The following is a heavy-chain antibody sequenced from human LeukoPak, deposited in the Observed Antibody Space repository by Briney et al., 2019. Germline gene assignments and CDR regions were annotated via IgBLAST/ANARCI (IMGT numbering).Heavy chain of an antibody. CDR2: IYHSGST. Sequence: PSETLSLTCTVSGGSINTGSYWGWIRQPPGKGLEWIGTIYHSGSTYNSQSLKSRVTISVDKSKNQLSLKLTSVTAADTAFYFCARFRALQRAFDYWGQGALVTVSS. V-gene: IGHV4-39*07. J-gene: IGHJ4*02. CDR3: ARFRALQRAFDY. D-gene: IGHD5-24*01. CDR1: GGSINTGSY.